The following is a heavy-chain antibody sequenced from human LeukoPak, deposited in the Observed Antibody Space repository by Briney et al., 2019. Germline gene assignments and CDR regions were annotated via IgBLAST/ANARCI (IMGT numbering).Heavy chain of an antibody. CDR3: ARTYSSGWYGLAFDI. D-gene: IGHD6-19*01. CDR2: IYYSGCT. CDR1: GGSFSGYY. J-gene: IGHJ3*02. Sequence: PSETLSLTCAVYGGSFSGYYWSWIRQPPGKGLEWIGSIYYSGCTYYNPSLKSRVTISVDTSKNQFSLKLSSVTAADTAVYYCARTYSSGWYGLAFDIWGQGTMVTVSS. V-gene: IGHV4-34*01.